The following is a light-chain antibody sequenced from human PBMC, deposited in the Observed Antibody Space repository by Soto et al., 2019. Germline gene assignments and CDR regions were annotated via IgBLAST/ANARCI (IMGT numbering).Light chain of an antibody. CDR1: SSNIGAGYD. Sequence: QSVLTQPPSVSGAPGQRVTISCTGSSSNIGAGYDVHWYQQLPGTAPKLLIYGNSNRPSGVPDRFSGSKSGTSASLAITGLQAEDEADYYCQSYDSSLSGSGVVFGGGTKVTFL. J-gene: IGLJ2*01. CDR3: QSYDSSLSGSGVV. CDR2: GNS. V-gene: IGLV1-40*01.